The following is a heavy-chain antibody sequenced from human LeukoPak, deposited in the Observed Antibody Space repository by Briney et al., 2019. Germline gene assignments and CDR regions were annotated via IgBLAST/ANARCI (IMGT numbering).Heavy chain of an antibody. V-gene: IGHV4-34*01. J-gene: IGHJ6*03. CDR3: ARSLGTSQNYYYYMDV. Sequence: SETLSLTXAVYGGSFSGYYWSWIRQPPGKGLEWIGEINHSGSTNYNPSLKSRVTISVDTSKNQFSLKLSSVTAADTAVYYCARSLGTSQNYYYYMDVWGKGTTVTVSS. D-gene: IGHD2-2*01. CDR2: INHSGST. CDR1: GGSFSGYY.